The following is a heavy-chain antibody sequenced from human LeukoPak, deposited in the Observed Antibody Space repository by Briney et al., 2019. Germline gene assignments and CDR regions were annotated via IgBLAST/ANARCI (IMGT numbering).Heavy chain of an antibody. CDR1: GFTFSSYG. J-gene: IGHJ6*03. Sequence: PGGSLRLSCAASGFTFSSYGMHWVRQAPGKGLEWVAFIRYDGSNKYYADSVKGRFTISRDNAKNSLYPQMNSLRAEDTALYYCARGYYYYMDVWGKGTTVTVSS. CDR2: IRYDGSNK. CDR3: ARGYYYYMDV. V-gene: IGHV3-30*02.